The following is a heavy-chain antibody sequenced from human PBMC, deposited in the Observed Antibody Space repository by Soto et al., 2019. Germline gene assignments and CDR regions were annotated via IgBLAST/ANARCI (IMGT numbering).Heavy chain of an antibody. CDR3: ARGPYSGSYYPFDY. V-gene: IGHV1-8*01. J-gene: IGHJ4*02. CDR2: MNPNSGNT. Sequence: ASVKVSCRASGYTFTSYDINWVRQATGQGLEWMGWMNPNSGNTGYAQKFQGRVTMTRNTSISTAYMELSSLRSEDTAVYYCARGPYSGSYYPFDYWGQGTLVTVSS. D-gene: IGHD1-26*01. CDR1: GYTFTSYD.